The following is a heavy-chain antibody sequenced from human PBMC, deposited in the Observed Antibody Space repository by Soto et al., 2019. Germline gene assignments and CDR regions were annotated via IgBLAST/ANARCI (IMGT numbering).Heavy chain of an antibody. D-gene: IGHD3-3*01. V-gene: IGHV3-21*01. CDR1: GFTFSSYS. J-gene: IGHJ4*02. Sequence: GGSLRLSCAASGFTFSSYSMNWVRQAPGKGLEWVSSISSSSSYIYYADSVKGRFTISRDNAKNSLYLQMNSLRAEDTAVYYCARDLPYDFCSGYYDQADNWGQGTLVTVSS. CDR3: ARDLPYDFCSGYYDQADN. CDR2: ISSSSSYI.